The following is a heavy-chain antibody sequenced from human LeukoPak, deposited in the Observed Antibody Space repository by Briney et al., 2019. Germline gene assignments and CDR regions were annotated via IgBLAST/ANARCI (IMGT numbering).Heavy chain of an antibody. V-gene: IGHV3-20*04. CDR2: INWNGGST. Sequence: GGSLRLSCAASGFTVSSNYMSWVRQAPGKGLEWVSGINWNGGSTGYADSVKGRFTISRDNAKNSLYLQMNSLRAEDTALYYCARAQIIETTYYFDYWGQGTLVTVSS. CDR3: ARAQIIETTYYFDY. D-gene: IGHD2/OR15-2a*01. CDR1: GFTVSSNY. J-gene: IGHJ4*02.